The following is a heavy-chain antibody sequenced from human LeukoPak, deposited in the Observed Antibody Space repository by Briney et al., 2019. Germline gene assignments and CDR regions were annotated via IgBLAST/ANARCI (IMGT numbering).Heavy chain of an antibody. Sequence: SETLSLTCTVSGGSISSGNYYWTWIRQPPGKGLEWIGYIYYSGSTYYNPSLKSRVTISVDTSRNQFSLKLNSVTAADTAVYYCARDFKGMTTIDYWGQGALVTVSS. J-gene: IGHJ4*02. CDR2: IYYSGST. V-gene: IGHV4-30-4*01. D-gene: IGHD1-1*01. CDR3: ARDFKGMTTIDY. CDR1: GGSISSGNYY.